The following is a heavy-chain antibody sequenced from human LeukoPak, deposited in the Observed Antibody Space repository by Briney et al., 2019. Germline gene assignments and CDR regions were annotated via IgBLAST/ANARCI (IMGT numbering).Heavy chain of an antibody. CDR1: GDSISIYY. CDR3: ARDSPTEKADAFDI. CDR2: IYSSGST. Sequence: SETLSLTCTVSGDSISIYYWSWIRQSADRGLEWIGRIYSSGSTNYRFSLENRVTMSLDTSKNQFSLKLSSVTAADTAVYYCARDSPTEKADAFDIWGQGTMVTVSS. J-gene: IGHJ3*02. D-gene: IGHD4-17*01. V-gene: IGHV4-4*07.